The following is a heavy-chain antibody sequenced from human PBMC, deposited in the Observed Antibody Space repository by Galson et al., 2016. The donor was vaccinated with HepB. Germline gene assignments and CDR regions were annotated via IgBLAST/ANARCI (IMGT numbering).Heavy chain of an antibody. V-gene: IGHV5-10-1*01. J-gene: IGHJ5*02. CDR2: IGPSDSYT. Sequence: QSGAEVKKPGESLRISCKGSGYSFTNYWISWVRQMPGKGLEWMGRIGPSDSYTNYSPSFQGHVTFSADKSLSTVYLHWSSLKASDTAMYYCARVGSDILTGADNWFDPWGQGTLVTVSS. CDR3: ARVGSDILTGADNWFDP. CDR1: GYSFTNYW. D-gene: IGHD3-9*01.